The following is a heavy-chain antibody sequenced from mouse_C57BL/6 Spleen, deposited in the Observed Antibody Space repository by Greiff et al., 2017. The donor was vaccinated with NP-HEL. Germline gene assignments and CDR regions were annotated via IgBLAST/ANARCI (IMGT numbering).Heavy chain of an antibody. CDR3: ARLVTTRDWYFDV. CDR2: IDPSDSYT. J-gene: IGHJ1*03. V-gene: IGHV1-69*01. Sequence: QVQLKQPGAELVMPGASVKLSCKASGYTFTSYWMHWVKQRPGQGLEWIGEIDPSDSYTNYNQKFKGKSTLTVDKSSSTAYMQLSSLTSEDSAVYYCARLVTTRDWYFDVWGTGTTVTVSS. D-gene: IGHD2-2*01. CDR1: GYTFTSYW.